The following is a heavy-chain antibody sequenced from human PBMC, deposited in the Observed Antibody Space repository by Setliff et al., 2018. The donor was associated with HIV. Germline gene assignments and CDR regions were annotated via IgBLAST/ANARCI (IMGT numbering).Heavy chain of an antibody. J-gene: IGHJ3*02. CDR2: INVGNDNT. V-gene: IGHV1-3*01. CDR1: GYSFTNYA. D-gene: IGHD6-6*01. CDR3: ARGHSSSAYDAYDI. Sequence: ASVKVSCKASGYSFTNYAMHWVRQAPGQRLEWMGWINVGNDNTKYSQTLQGRVTIARDTSAGTAYMELSSLRSEDTAVYYCARGHSSSAYDAYDIWGQGTPVTVSS.